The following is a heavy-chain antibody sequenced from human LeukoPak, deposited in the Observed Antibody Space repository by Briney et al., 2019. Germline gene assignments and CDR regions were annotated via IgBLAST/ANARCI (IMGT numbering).Heavy chain of an antibody. CDR1: GFTFSSYG. V-gene: IGHV3-30*02. CDR2: IRYDGSNK. Sequence: GGSLRLSCAASGFTFSSYGMHWVRQTPGKGLEWVAFIRYDGSNKYYADSVKGRFTISRDNSKNTLYLQMNSLRVEDTAVYYCAKDIGSNYYYYMDVWGKGTTVTISS. D-gene: IGHD2-15*01. CDR3: AKDIGSNYYYYMDV. J-gene: IGHJ6*03.